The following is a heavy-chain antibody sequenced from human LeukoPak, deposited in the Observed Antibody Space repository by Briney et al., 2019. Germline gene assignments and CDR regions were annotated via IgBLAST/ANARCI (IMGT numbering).Heavy chain of an antibody. V-gene: IGHV3-15*01. CDR3: TTARGYSAYEY. Sequence: GGSLRLSCAASGFTVNNAWMTWVRQAPGKGLEWVGRIRSKTDGGTTDFAAPVNGRFTISRDDSENTLYLQMNSLKAEDTAIYYCTTARGYSAYEYWGRGTMVTVSS. CDR2: IRSKTDGGTT. CDR1: GFTVNNAW. D-gene: IGHD5-12*01. J-gene: IGHJ3*01.